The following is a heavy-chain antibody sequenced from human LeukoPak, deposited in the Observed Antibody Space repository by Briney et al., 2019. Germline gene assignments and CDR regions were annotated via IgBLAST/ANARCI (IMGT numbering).Heavy chain of an antibody. CDR2: IKQDGSEK. V-gene: IGHV3-7*01. CDR1: GFTFSDYY. D-gene: IGHD6-6*01. CDR3: ASNVKYSSSRYYYYYMDV. Sequence: PGGSLRLSCAASGFTFSDYYMSWIRQAPGKGLEWVANIKQDGSEKYYVDSVKGRFTISRDNAKNSLYLQMNSLRAEDTAVYYCASNVKYSSSRYYYYYMDVWGKGTTVTVSS. J-gene: IGHJ6*03.